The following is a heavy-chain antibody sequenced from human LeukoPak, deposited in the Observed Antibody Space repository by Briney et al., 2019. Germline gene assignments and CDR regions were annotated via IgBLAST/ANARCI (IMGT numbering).Heavy chain of an antibody. V-gene: IGHV4-59*11. J-gene: IGHJ6*03. CDR2: IYYSGST. CDR1: GGSISSHY. D-gene: IGHD6-6*01. CDR3: ARDRPEYSSSSSGTYYYYYYMDV. Sequence: SETLSLTCTVSGGSISSHYWSWIRQPPGKGLEWIGYIYYSGSTNYNPSLKSRVTISVDTSKNQFSLKLSSVTAADTAVCYCARDRPEYSSSSSGTYYYYYYMDVWGKGTTVTVSS.